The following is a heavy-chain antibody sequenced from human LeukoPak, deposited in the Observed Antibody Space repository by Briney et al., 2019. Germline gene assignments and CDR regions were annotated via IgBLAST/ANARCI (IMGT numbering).Heavy chain of an antibody. J-gene: IGHJ4*02. CDR3: AKDRSIGTYYTFDH. CDR2: ISASAAMT. CDR1: GFTFSSYA. V-gene: IGHV3-23*01. Sequence: GGSLRLSRAASGFTFSSYAMHWVRQAPGKGLEWVSSISASAAMTYYADSVRGRFTVSRDNSNNTLYLQMSSLTAADTAVYYCAKDRSIGTYYTFDHWGQGTLVTVSS. D-gene: IGHD1-26*01.